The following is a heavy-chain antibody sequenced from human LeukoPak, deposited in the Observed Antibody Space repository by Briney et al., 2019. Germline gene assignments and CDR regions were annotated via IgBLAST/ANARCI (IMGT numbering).Heavy chain of an antibody. D-gene: IGHD3-10*01. CDR2: VYPGDSDT. J-gene: IGHJ4*02. V-gene: IGHV5-51*01. CDR1: GYSFTNNW. Sequence: GESLKISCKGSGYSFTNNWIGWVRQMPGKGLEWMGIVYPGDSDTRYSPSFQGQVTISADKSITTAYLQWSSLKASDTATYYCARLSWFGESRGFDYWGQGTLVTVSS. CDR3: ARLSWFGESRGFDY.